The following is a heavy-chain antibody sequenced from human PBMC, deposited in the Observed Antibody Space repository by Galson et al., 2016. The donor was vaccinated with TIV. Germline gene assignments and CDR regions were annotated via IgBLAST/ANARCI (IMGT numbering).Heavy chain of an antibody. CDR1: GYTFTSYY. Sequence: SVKVSCKASGYTFTSYYMHWVRQAPGQGPEWMGIINPSGGSTSYAQKFQGRVTMTRDTSTRTVYMELSSLRPEATALYYFAKDRAGYYYAMDVWGKGTPVTVSS. V-gene: IGHV1-46*01. CDR2: INPSGGST. J-gene: IGHJ6*04. CDR3: AKDRAGYYYAMDV.